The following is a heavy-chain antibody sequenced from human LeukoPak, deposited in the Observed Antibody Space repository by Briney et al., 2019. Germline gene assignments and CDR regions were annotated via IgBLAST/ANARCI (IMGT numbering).Heavy chain of an antibody. J-gene: IGHJ4*02. V-gene: IGHV3-23*01. CDR1: GFTFSSYA. Sequence: GGSLRLSCAASGFTFSSYAMSWVRQAPGKGLEWVSAIGGSGGSTYYADSVKGRFTISRDNSKNTLYLQMNSLRAEDTAVYYCAKDKSGYSYGEIDYWGQGTLVTVSS. CDR2: IGGSGGST. D-gene: IGHD5-18*01. CDR3: AKDKSGYSYGEIDY.